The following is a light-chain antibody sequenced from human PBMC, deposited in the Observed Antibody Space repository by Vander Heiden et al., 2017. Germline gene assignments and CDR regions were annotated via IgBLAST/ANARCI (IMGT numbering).Light chain of an antibody. J-gene: IGLJ3*02. CDR2: DVF. V-gene: IGLV2-14*03. CDR1: SSDLGAYNY. CDR3: SSYTTGSTWV. Sequence: QSALTQHASVSGSPGQSITISCTGTSSDLGAYNYVSWYQQHPGKAPKLVIFDVFNRPSGVSDRFSGSKSDTTASLTVSGLQAEDEANYYCSSYTTGSTWVFGGGTKLTVL.